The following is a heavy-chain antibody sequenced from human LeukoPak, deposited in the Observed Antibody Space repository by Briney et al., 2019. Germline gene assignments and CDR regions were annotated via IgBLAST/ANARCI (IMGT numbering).Heavy chain of an antibody. CDR1: GFTFSAYT. D-gene: IGHD3-10*01. CDR3: ARGRGSGSYYNPVDNWFDP. V-gene: IGHV3-30*01. CDR2: ISYDGSNK. Sequence: PGRSLRLSCAASGFTFSAYTMYWVRQAPGQGLEWVAVISYDGSNKYYADSVKGRFTISRDNSKNTLYLQMNSLRAEDTAVYYCARGRGSGSYYNPVDNWFDPWGQGTLVTVSS. J-gene: IGHJ5*02.